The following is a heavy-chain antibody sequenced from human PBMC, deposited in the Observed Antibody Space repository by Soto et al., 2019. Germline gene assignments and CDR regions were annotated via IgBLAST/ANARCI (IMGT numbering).Heavy chain of an antibody. Sequence: PSETLSLTCTVSGGSISSGGYYWSWIRQHPGKGLEWIGYIYYSGSTYYNPSLKSRVTISVDTSKNQFSLKLSSVTAAYTAVYYCARSIVVVRDPYYYYGMDGWGQGTTVTVSS. CDR3: ARSIVVVRDPYYYYGMDG. CDR2: IYYSGST. CDR1: GGSISSGGYY. V-gene: IGHV4-31*03. J-gene: IGHJ6*02. D-gene: IGHD3-22*01.